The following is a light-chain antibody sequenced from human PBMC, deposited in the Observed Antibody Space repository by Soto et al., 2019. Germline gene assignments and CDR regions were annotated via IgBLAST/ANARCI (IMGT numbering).Light chain of an antibody. CDR1: SSDVGSYNL. J-gene: IGLJ1*01. CDR2: EGS. CDR3: SSYAATNNYV. V-gene: IGLV2-14*02. Sequence: QSALTQPASVSGSPGQSITISCTGTSSDVGSYNLVSWYQQHPGKAPKLMIYEGSKRPSGVPDRFSGSKSGNTASLTVSGLQTEDEADYYCSSYAATNNYVFRSGTKLTVL.